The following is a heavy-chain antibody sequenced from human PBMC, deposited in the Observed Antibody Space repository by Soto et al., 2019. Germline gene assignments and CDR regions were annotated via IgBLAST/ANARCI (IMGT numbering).Heavy chain of an antibody. CDR3: ARDPPATRHGMDV. J-gene: IGHJ6*02. CDR1: GFTVSSNY. V-gene: IGHV3-53*01. Sequence: GGSLRLSCAASGFTVSSNYMSWVRQAPGKGLEWVSVIYGGGSTYYADSVRGRFTISRDNSKNTLYLQMKSLRAEDTAVYYCARDPPATRHGMDVWGQGTTVTVSS. CDR2: IYGGGST.